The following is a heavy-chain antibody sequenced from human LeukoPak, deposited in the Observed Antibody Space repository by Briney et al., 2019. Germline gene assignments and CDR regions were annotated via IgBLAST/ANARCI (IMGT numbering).Heavy chain of an antibody. V-gene: IGHV4-38-2*02. J-gene: IGHJ4*02. Sequence: SETLSLTCTVSGYSINSGYYWGWIRQPPGKGLEWIGSIYHSGSTYYNPSLKSRVTISVDTSKNQFSLNLTSMTAADTAVYYCARHVDYWGQGTLVTVSS. CDR1: GYSINSGYY. CDR2: IYHSGST. CDR3: ARHVDY.